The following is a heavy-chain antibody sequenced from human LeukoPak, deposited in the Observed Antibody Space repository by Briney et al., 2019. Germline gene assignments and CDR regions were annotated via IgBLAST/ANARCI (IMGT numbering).Heavy chain of an antibody. Sequence: AGSLTLSCAASGFTFSSYWMHWVRQAPGKGLVWVSRINSDGSSISYADSVKGRFTISRDNAKNTLFLQMNSLRVEDTAVYYCASAEVIQYGMDVWGQVTTVSVSS. J-gene: IGHJ6*02. CDR1: GFTFSSYW. D-gene: IGHD3-16*02. CDR2: INSDGSSI. V-gene: IGHV3-74*01. CDR3: ASAEVIQYGMDV.